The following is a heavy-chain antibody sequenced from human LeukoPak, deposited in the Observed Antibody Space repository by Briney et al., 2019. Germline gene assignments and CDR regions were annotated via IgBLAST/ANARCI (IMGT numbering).Heavy chain of an antibody. CDR1: VGSISNSNYY. D-gene: IGHD1-26*01. Sequence: PSETLSLTCTVSVGSISNSNYYWGWIRQPPGKGLEWIGSIYYSGSTYYNPSLKSRVTISVHTYKNQLSLKLSYVTGADTAVYFCARLAIVGATTGNLDYWGQGTLVTVSS. CDR2: IYYSGST. CDR3: ARLAIVGATTGNLDY. V-gene: IGHV4-39*01. J-gene: IGHJ4*02.